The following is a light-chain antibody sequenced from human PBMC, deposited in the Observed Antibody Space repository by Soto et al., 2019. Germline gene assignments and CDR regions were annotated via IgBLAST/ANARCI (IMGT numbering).Light chain of an antibody. Sequence: EIVLTQSPATLSLSPGERATLSCRPSQSVSSYLAWYQQKPGQAPRLLIYDASNRATGIPARFSGSGSGTDFTLTISSLEPEDFAVYYCQQRSNFGQGTRLEIK. CDR2: DAS. V-gene: IGKV3-11*01. CDR1: QSVSSY. CDR3: QQRSN. J-gene: IGKJ5*01.